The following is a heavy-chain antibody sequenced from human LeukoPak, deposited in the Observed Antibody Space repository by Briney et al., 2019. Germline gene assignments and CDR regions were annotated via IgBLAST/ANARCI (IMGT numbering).Heavy chain of an antibody. J-gene: IGHJ4*02. CDR1: GFTFSTYG. V-gene: IGHV3-33*01. CDR3: ARDGSYGSGSYHDY. Sequence: GGSLRLSCAASGFTFSTYGMHWVRQAPGKGLEWVAVIWYGGSNKYYADSVKGRFTISRDNSKNTLYLQMNSLRAEDTAVYYCARDGSYGSGSYHDYWGQGTLVTVSS. CDR2: IWYGGSNK. D-gene: IGHD3-10*01.